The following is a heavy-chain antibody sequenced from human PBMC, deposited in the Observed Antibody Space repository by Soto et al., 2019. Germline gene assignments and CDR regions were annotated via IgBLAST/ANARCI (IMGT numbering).Heavy chain of an antibody. V-gene: IGHV3-48*02. CDR3: ARDRAYYDSTIYY. D-gene: IGHD3-22*01. CDR2: ISGSGSTI. CDR1: GITFSSYS. J-gene: IGHJ4*02. Sequence: EVPLVESGGGLVQPGGSLRLSCVASGITFSSYSMNWVRQGPGKGLEWISYISGSGSTIYYADSVKGRFTISRDNSKNSLYLQMNSLRDDETAVYYCARDRAYYDSTIYYCGQVTLVTVSS.